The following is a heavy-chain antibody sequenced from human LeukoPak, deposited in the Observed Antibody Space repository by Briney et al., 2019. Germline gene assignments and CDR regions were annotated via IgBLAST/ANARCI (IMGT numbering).Heavy chain of an antibody. J-gene: IGHJ3*02. CDR3: AREIAAARSAFDI. V-gene: IGHV4-34*01. CDR2: INHRGST. Sequence: SETLSLTCAGYGGSFSGYYWSWIRQPPGKGLEWIGEINHRGSTNYNPSLKSRVTISVDTSKNQFSLKLSSVTAADTAVYYCAREIAAARSAFDIWGQGTMVTVSS. CDR1: GGSFSGYY. D-gene: IGHD6-13*01.